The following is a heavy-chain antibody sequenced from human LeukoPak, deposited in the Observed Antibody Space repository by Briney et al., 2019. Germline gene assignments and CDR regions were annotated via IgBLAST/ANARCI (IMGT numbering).Heavy chain of an antibody. CDR1: GFTFDTYT. CDR2: MHEDGGEK. J-gene: IGHJ4*02. V-gene: IGHV3-7*01. D-gene: IGHD1-7*01. CDR3: ARDGITCTRDY. Sequence: GGSLRLSCAASGFTFDTYTMSWVRQAPGKGLEWVAKMHEDGGEKYYVDSVQGRFTISKDTAKNSLDLQMNSLRAEDTAVYYCARDGITCTRDYWGQGALVTVSS.